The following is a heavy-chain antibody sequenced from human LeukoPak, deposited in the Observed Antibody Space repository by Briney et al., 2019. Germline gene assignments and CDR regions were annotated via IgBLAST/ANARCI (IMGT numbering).Heavy chain of an antibody. J-gene: IGHJ4*02. D-gene: IGHD1-26*01. CDR1: GGSLTSYY. Sequence: PSETLSLTCSVSGGSLTSYYWSWIRQAAGKGLEWIGRIYTSGSTAYNPYLTSRVTTSVDTSKNQSSLTFYSVTAAATARYYCARSGSSGTYYDGSFDYWGQGTLVTVSS. CDR3: ARSGSSGTYYDGSFDY. CDR2: IYTSGST. V-gene: IGHV4-4*07.